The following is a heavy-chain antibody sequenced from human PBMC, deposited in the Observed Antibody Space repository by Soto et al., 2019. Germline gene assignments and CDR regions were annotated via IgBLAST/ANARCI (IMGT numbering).Heavy chain of an antibody. CDR1: GFTFSSYG. V-gene: IGHV3-33*01. CDR2: IWYDGSNK. D-gene: IGHD3-16*01. CDR3: ARDRTHRWGGMDV. Sequence: QVQLVESGGGVVQPGRSLRLSCAASGFTFSSYGMHWVRQAPGKGLEWVAVIWYDGSNKYYADSVKGRFTISRDNSKNTLYLQMNSLRAEDTAVYYWARDRTHRWGGMDVWGQGTTVTVSS. J-gene: IGHJ6*02.